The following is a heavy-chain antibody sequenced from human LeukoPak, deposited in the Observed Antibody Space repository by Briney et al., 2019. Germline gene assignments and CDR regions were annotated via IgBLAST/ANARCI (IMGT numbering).Heavy chain of an antibody. J-gene: IGHJ4*02. Sequence: GGSLRLSCAAAGFTFSSYSMSWVRQAPGKGLEWVSAISGRGINTCYADSVKGRYTISRDNSKNTLHLQMNSLRAEDTAVYYCAKDVRIVVVSAAGGFDSWGQGTLVTVSS. V-gene: IGHV3-23*01. D-gene: IGHD2-2*01. CDR1: GFTFSSYS. CDR2: ISGRGINT. CDR3: AKDVRIVVVSAAGGFDS.